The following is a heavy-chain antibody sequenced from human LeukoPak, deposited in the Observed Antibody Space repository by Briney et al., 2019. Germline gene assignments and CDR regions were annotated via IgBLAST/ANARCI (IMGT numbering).Heavy chain of an antibody. CDR2: IKNKANSYIT. V-gene: IGHV3-72*01. Sequence: PGESLRLSCAASGFSFSYHFMDWVRQAPGKGLEWVGRIKNKANSYITQYAASMEGRFTISRDDSKNSLYLQMSSLKTEDTAMYYCASIRGTLGYWGQGTVVTVSS. CDR1: GFSFSYHF. CDR3: ASIRGTLGY. J-gene: IGHJ4*02. D-gene: IGHD1-26*01.